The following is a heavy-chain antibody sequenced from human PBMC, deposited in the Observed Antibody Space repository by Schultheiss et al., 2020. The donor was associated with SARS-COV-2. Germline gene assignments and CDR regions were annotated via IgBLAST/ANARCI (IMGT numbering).Heavy chain of an antibody. CDR3: ASSLEGPQGPFDY. Sequence: SETLSLTCTVSGGSISSYYWSWIRQPPGKGLEWIGYIYYSGSTNYNPSLKSRVTISVDTSKNQFSLKLSSVTAADTAVYYCASSLEGPQGPFDYWGQGTLVTVSS. CDR2: IYYSGST. V-gene: IGHV4-59*01. D-gene: IGHD1-1*01. CDR1: GGSISSYY. J-gene: IGHJ4*02.